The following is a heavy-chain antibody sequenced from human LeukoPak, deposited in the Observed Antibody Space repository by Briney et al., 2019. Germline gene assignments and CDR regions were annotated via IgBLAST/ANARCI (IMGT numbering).Heavy chain of an antibody. V-gene: IGHV3-23*01. CDR1: GFTFSSYG. D-gene: IGHD3-9*01. Sequence: GGSLRLSCAASGFTFSSYGMSWVRQAPGKGLEWVSAISGSGGSTYYADSVKGRFTISRDNSENTLYLQMNSLRAEDTAVYYCAKDRNYDILTGYFLLDYWGQGTLVTVSS. J-gene: IGHJ4*02. CDR3: AKDRNYDILTGYFLLDY. CDR2: ISGSGGST.